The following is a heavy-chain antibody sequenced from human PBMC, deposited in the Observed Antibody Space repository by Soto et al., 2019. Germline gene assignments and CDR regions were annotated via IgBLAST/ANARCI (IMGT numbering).Heavy chain of an antibody. V-gene: IGHV1-8*02. CDR3: TRNLYNTGDFDH. D-gene: IGHD1-20*01. Sequence: QVQLMQSGAEVRKPGASVKVSCKASGYTFTDYDINWVRQATGQGLEWLGWMTPKSGYTGYAQKFQGRVTLTRDTSRGTAYMERSSLTSEDTAVYYCTRNLYNTGDFDHWGHGTLVTGSS. CDR1: GYTFTDYD. J-gene: IGHJ4*01. CDR2: MTPKSGYT.